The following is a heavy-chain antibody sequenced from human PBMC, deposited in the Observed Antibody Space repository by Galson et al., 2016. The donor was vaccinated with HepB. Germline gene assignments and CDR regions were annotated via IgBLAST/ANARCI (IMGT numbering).Heavy chain of an antibody. CDR1: GFTVSSNH. J-gene: IGHJ6*02. D-gene: IGHD3-10*01. CDR3: ARSGYTDGSFGMDV. V-gene: IGHV3-53*01. Sequence: SLRLSCAASGFTVSSNHMSWVRQAPGRGLEWVSIIYSGGRTYYGDSVEGRFTISRDNSKNTLYLQMNSLRAEDTAVYYCARSGYTDGSFGMDVWGQGTTVTVSS. CDR2: IYSGGRT.